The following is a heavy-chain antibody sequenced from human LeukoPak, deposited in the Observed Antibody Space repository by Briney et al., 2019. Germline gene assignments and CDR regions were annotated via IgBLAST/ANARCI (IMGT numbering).Heavy chain of an antibody. CDR2: INHSGST. Sequence: PSETLSLTCAVYGGSFSGYYWSWIRQPPGKGLEWIGEINHSGSTNYNPSPKSRVTISVDTSKNQFSLKLSSVTAADTAVYYCATCSDTPMVTPEMDWYFDLWGRGTLVTVSS. V-gene: IGHV4-34*01. CDR1: GGSFSGYY. J-gene: IGHJ2*01. D-gene: IGHD5-18*01. CDR3: ATCSDTPMVTPEMDWYFDL.